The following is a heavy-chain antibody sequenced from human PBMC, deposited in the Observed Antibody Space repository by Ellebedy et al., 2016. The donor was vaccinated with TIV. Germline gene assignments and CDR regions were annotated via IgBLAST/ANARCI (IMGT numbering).Heavy chain of an antibody. V-gene: IGHV5-51*01. CDR3: ARLRDALAYELDY. J-gene: IGHJ4*02. CDR1: GYNFNRHW. CDR2: IYPDDSDD. Sequence: GESLKISXKASGYNFNRHWIAWVRQMPGKGLEWMGIIYPDDSDDRYSPSFQGQVTLSSDKSITTAYLQWSSLKASDTAIYYCARLRDALAYELDYWGQGTLLTVSS. D-gene: IGHD6-19*01.